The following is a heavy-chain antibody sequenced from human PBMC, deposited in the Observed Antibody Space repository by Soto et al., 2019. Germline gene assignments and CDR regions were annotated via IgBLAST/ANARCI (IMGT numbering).Heavy chain of an antibody. CDR2: IYYSGST. Sequence: PSETLSLTCTVSGGSISSYYWSWIRQPPGKGLEWIGYIYYSGSTNYNPSLKSRVTISVDTSKNQFSLKLSSVTAADTAVYYCARSLDGNWGLFDYWGQGTLVTVSS. D-gene: IGHD7-27*01. J-gene: IGHJ4*02. V-gene: IGHV4-59*08. CDR3: ARSLDGNWGLFDY. CDR1: GGSISSYY.